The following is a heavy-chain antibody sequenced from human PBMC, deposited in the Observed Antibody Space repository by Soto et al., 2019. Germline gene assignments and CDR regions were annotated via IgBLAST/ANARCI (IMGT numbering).Heavy chain of an antibody. CDR3: ARDTRQITRVRGVIPHYIFHMDV. J-gene: IGHJ6*02. CDR2: IIPKLDTP. CDR1: GDTFNNYA. Sequence: QVQLRPSGPEVKKPGSSVKVSCKVFGDTFNNYAISWVLQAPGEGLEWMVGIIPKLDTPTYAQKFQGRVSIPADESTATVYMELRSLKSDETSVYYCARDTRQITRVRGVIPHYIFHMDVWCQVTTVAVSS. D-gene: IGHD3-10*01. V-gene: IGHV1-69*01.